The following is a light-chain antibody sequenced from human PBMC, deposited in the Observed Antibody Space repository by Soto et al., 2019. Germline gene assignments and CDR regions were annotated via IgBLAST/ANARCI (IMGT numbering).Light chain of an antibody. CDR2: EVI. CDR3: CSYTSTYTLV. Sequence: QSALTQPASVSGSPGQSITISCTGTSSDLGTYNSVSWYQHHPGKAPKLLIFEVIDRPSGVSDRFSGSKSGNTASLTISGLQPEDEADYYCCSYTSTYTLVFGGGTKLTVL. J-gene: IGLJ3*02. CDR1: SSDLGTYNS. V-gene: IGLV2-14*01.